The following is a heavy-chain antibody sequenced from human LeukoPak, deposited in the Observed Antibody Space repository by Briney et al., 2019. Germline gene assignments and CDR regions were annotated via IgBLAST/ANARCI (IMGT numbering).Heavy chain of an antibody. CDR2: MNPNSGNT. D-gene: IGHD2-15*01. CDR1: GCTFTSYD. Sequence: ASVKVSCKASGCTFTSYDINWVRQATGQGLEWMGWMNPNSGNTGYAQKFQGRVTITRNTSISTAYMELSSLRSEDTAVYYCARMCSGGSCYSEMYYWGQGTLVTVSS. CDR3: ARMCSGGSCYSEMYY. V-gene: IGHV1-8*03. J-gene: IGHJ4*02.